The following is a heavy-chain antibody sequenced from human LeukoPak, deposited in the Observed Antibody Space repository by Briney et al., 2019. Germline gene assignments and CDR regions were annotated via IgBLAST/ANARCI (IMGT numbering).Heavy chain of an antibody. CDR1: GFSFSSSW. CDR2: INDDETST. V-gene: IGHV3-74*01. Sequence: PGGSLRLSCAASGFSFSSSWMHWVRQVPGKGLEWVSRINDDETSTTYAESVKGRFTISRDNSKNTLYLQMNSLRAEDTAVYYCAKDRRYVSGTPEGYFDYWGQGTLVTVSS. D-gene: IGHD6-19*01. CDR3: AKDRRYVSGTPEGYFDY. J-gene: IGHJ4*02.